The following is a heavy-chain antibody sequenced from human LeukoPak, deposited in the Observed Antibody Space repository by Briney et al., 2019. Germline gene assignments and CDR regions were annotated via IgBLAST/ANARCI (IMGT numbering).Heavy chain of an antibody. CDR3: AGDYGDLLTGIRFDT. Sequence: PSQTLSLTCTVSGGSISSGDYYWSWIRQPPGKGLEWIGYIYYSGSTYYNPSLKSRVTISIQTSKNQFSLNLTSVTAADTAVYYCAGDYGDLLTGIRFDTWGQGTLVTVSS. CDR2: IYYSGST. CDR1: GGSISSGDYY. D-gene: IGHD4-17*01. V-gene: IGHV4-30-4*01. J-gene: IGHJ5*02.